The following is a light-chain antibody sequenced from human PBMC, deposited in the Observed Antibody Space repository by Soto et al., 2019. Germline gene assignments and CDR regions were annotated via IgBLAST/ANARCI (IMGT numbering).Light chain of an antibody. CDR3: NSYADSNTYV. CDR1: SSDVGRYNY. J-gene: IGLJ1*01. V-gene: IGLV2-8*01. CDR2: DVS. Sequence: QSALTQPPSASGSPGQSVTISCTGTSSDVGRYNYVSWYQHHPGKAPKLIIYDVSQRPSGVPDRFSGSKSGNTASLTVSGLQAEDEADYSCNSYADSNTYVFGTGTKVTVL.